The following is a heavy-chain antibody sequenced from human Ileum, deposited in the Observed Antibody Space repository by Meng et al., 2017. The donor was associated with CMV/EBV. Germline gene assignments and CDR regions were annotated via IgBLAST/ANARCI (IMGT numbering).Heavy chain of an antibody. V-gene: IGHV3-30*14. Sequence: ASGFTFSTYAMHWVRQAPGKGLEWVAVISYDESNKYYADSVKGRFTISRDNSRNTVYLQMNSLRADDTAVYYCARVDGSDWYPYFHHWGQGTLVTVSS. J-gene: IGHJ1*01. D-gene: IGHD6-19*01. CDR1: GFTFSTYA. CDR2: ISYDESNK. CDR3: ARVDGSDWYPYFHH.